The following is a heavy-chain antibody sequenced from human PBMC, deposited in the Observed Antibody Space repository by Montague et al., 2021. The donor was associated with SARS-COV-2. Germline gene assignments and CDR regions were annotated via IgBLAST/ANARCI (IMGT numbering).Heavy chain of an antibody. CDR2: IYYSGST. CDR3: ARAQTSFGVVISSFDY. V-gene: IGHV4-31*11. Sequence: TLSLTCAVYGGSFSTYYWAWIRQHPGKGLEWIGYIYYSGSTYYNPSLKSRVTISVDTSKNQFSLKLSSVTAADTAVYYCARAQTSFGVVISSFDYWGQGTLVTVSS. D-gene: IGHD3-3*01. CDR1: GGSFSTYY. J-gene: IGHJ4*02.